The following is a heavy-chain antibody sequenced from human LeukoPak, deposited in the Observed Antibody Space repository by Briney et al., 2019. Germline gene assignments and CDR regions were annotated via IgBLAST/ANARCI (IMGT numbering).Heavy chain of an antibody. J-gene: IGHJ4*02. D-gene: IGHD3-16*01. CDR2: INGAGDNT. CDR3: AKVSVCYGCYLDY. CDR1: GYTFISHG. Sequence: PGGSLRLSCAASGYTFISHGLTWVRQAPGKGLEWVSPINGAGDNTYYAETVEGRFTISRDNSKNTLYLQMHSLRTEDTALYYCAKVSVCYGCYLDYWGQGTLVTVS. V-gene: IGHV3-23*01.